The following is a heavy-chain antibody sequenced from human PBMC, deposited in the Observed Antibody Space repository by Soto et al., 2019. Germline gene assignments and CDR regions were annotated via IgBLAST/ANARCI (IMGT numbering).Heavy chain of an antibody. Sequence: GGSLRLSCAASGFTFSSYAMSWVRQAPGKGLEWVSGINDSGDDTYYADSVKGRLTISRDNSRNTLYLETNSLRAEDTAVYHCAKESLGRHFDFDYWGQGTLVTVSS. D-gene: IGHD3-9*01. CDR2: INDSGDDT. V-gene: IGHV3-23*01. J-gene: IGHJ4*02. CDR1: GFTFSSYA. CDR3: AKESLGRHFDFDY.